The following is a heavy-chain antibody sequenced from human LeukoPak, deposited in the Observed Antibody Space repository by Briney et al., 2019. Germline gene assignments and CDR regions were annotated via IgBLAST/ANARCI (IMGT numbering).Heavy chain of an antibody. CDR1: GFTINRYW. CDR2: IKEDGREK. V-gene: IGHV3-7*05. D-gene: IGHD5-24*01. J-gene: IGHJ4*02. Sequence: PGGSLRLSCAASGFTINRYWMSWVRQAPGKGLEWVANIKEDGREKYYIDSVKGRFTISRDNAKNSLYLQMNSLRADDTAVYFCARLPLTERRHFEYWGQGTLVTVSS. CDR3: ARLPLTERRHFEY.